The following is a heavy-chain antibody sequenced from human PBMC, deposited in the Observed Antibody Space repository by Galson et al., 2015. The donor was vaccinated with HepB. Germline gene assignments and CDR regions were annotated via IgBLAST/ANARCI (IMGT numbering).Heavy chain of an antibody. V-gene: IGHV3-15*07. CDR1: GFTFSNAW. CDR2: IKSKTDGGTT. D-gene: IGHD3-10*01. CDR3: TTEYYGSGSYYFGSFDY. J-gene: IGHJ4*02. Sequence: SLRLSCAASGFTFSNAWMNWVRQAPGKGLEWVGRIKSKTDGGTTDYAAPVKGRFTISRDDSKNTLYLQMNSLKTEDTAVYYCTTEYYGSGSYYFGSFDYWGQGTLVTVSS.